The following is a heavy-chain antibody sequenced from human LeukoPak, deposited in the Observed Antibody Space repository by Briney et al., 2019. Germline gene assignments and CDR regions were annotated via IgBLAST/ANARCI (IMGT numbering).Heavy chain of an antibody. J-gene: IGHJ5*02. V-gene: IGHV4-39*02. CDR3: ARETKTIQLWYNWFDP. D-gene: IGHD5-18*01. CDR2: IYYSGST. CDR1: GGSISSSSYY. Sequence: KPSETLSLTCTVSGGSISSSSYYWGWIRQPPGKGLEWIGSIYYSGSTYYNPSLKSRVTISVDTSKNQFSLKLSSVTAADTAVYYCARETKTIQLWYNWFDPWGQGTLVTVSS.